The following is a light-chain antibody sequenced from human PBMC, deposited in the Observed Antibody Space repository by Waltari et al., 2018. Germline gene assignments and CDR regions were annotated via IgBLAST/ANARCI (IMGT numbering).Light chain of an antibody. Sequence: QSALPQPASVSGSLGQPITISCTGANSDVGTYNLLSWYQQHPGKAPKLMIYEGSKRPSGVSNRFSGSQSGNTASLTISGLQAEDDGDYYCCSYAGSSTYVLFGGGTKLTVL. CDR1: NSDVGTYNL. J-gene: IGLJ2*01. V-gene: IGLV2-23*01. CDR2: EGS. CDR3: CSYAGSSTYVL.